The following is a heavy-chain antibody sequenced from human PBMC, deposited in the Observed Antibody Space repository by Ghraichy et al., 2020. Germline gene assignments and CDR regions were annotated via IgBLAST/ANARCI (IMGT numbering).Heavy chain of an antibody. CDR1: GFTFSTYT. J-gene: IGHJ4*02. Sequence: GASLRLSCAASGFTFSTYTMNWVRQAPGKGLEWVSSISSSSTYIYYADSVKGRFTISRDNAQNSLYLQMNSLRAEDTAVYYCVRGVNDYGDYILGYWGQGTLVTVSS. CDR2: ISSSSTYI. D-gene: IGHD4-17*01. V-gene: IGHV3-21*01. CDR3: VRGVNDYGDYILGY.